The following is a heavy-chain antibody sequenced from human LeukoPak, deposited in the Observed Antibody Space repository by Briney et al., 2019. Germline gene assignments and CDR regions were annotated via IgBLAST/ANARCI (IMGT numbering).Heavy chain of an antibody. J-gene: IGHJ3*02. CDR3: ATDMGYSSSWYAAFDI. Sequence: GGSLRLSCAASGFAFSSYAMSWVRQAPGKGLEWVSVIYSGGSTYYADSVKGRFTISRDNSKNTLYLQMNSLRAEDTAVYYCATDMGYSSSWYAAFDIWGQGTMVTVSS. CDR1: GFAFSSYA. CDR2: IYSGGST. V-gene: IGHV3-66*01. D-gene: IGHD6-13*01.